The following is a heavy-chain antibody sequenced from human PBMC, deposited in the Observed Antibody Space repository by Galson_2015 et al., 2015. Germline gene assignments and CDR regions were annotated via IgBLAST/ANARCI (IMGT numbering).Heavy chain of an antibody. D-gene: IGHD2-2*01. CDR2: IYPGDSDT. CDR3: ARRDIVVVPAAIRYSVGGMDV. Sequence: QSGAEVKKPGESLTISCKGSGYSFTSYWIGRVRQMPRKGLEWMGIIYPGDSDTRYSPSFQGQVTISADKSISTAYLQWSSLKASDTAMYYCARRDIVVVPAAIRYSVGGMDVWGQGTTVTVSS. V-gene: IGHV5-51*01. CDR1: GYSFTSYW. J-gene: IGHJ6*02.